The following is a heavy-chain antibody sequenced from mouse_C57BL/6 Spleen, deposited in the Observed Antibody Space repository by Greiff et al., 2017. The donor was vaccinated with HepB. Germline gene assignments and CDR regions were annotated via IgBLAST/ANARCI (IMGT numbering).Heavy chain of an antibody. CDR1: GYTFTDYN. Sequence: EVQLQQSGPELVKPGASVKIPCKASGYTFTDYNMDWVKQSHGKSLEWIGDINPNNGGTIYNQKFKGKATLTVAKSSSTAYMELRSLTSEDTAVYYCARSPGTGVYAMDYWGQGTSVTVSS. CDR2: INPNNGGT. J-gene: IGHJ4*01. V-gene: IGHV1-18*01. D-gene: IGHD4-1*01. CDR3: ARSPGTGVYAMDY.